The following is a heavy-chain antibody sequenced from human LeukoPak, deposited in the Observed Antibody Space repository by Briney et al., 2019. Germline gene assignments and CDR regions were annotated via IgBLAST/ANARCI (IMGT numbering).Heavy chain of an antibody. CDR1: GFSFSNYA. CDR2: IRSDGET. D-gene: IGHD5-24*01. V-gene: IGHV3-23*01. J-gene: IGHJ2*01. CDR3: ARPGEMATIIRSRYFDL. Sequence: PGGSLRLSCAASGFSFSNYAMSWVRQAPARGPEWVSSIRSDGETFYADSVKGRFTISRDNSKNTLYLQMNSLRAEDTAVYYCARPGEMATIIRSRYFDLWGRGTLVTVSS.